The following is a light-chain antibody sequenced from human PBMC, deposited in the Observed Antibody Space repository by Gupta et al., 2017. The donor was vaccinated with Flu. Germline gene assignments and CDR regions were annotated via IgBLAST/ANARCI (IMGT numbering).Light chain of an antibody. CDR2: DTN. CDR3: NFRDSSENQRYV. V-gene: IGLV3-19*01. CDR1: SLRSYS. Sequence: GDSLRSYSATGYQQKPGQAPVLLIFDTNNRPSGIPDRFYGSGSGDTASLTIVGAQAEDEADYYCNFRDSSENQRYVFGTGTKVTVL. J-gene: IGLJ1*01.